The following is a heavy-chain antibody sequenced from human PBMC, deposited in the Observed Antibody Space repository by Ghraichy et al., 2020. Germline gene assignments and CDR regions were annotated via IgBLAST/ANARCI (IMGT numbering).Heavy chain of an antibody. V-gene: IGHV3-23*01. CDR1: GFTFSNYA. J-gene: IGHJ3*02. CDR3: AKCRLNYGDDAFDI. Sequence: GESLNISCTASGFTFSNYAMNWVRQAPGKGLEWVSVIRGGGGVTYYADSVKGRFTVSRDNSKNTLYLQMNSLRAEDTATYYLAKCRLNYGDDAFDIWGQGTMVTVSS. D-gene: IGHD4-11*01. CDR2: IRGGGGVT.